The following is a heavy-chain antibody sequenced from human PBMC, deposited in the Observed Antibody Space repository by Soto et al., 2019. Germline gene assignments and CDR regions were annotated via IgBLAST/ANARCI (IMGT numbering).Heavy chain of an antibody. D-gene: IGHD6-13*01. J-gene: IGHJ4*02. CDR1: GFTFSSYG. CDR3: AKERYSSPFFDY. V-gene: IGHV3-30*18. Sequence: PGGSLRLSCAASGFTFSSYGMHWVRQAPGKGLEWVAVISYDGSNKYYADSVKGRFTISRDNSKNTLYLQMNSLRAEDTAVYYCAKERYSSPFFDYWGQGTMVTVS. CDR2: ISYDGSNK.